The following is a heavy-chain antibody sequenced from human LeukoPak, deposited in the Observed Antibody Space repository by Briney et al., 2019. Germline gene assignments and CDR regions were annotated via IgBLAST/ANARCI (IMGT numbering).Heavy chain of an antibody. J-gene: IGHJ4*02. D-gene: IGHD3-10*01. CDR1: GFTFSSYS. CDR3: AKERNYYGSGSSTDFDF. Sequence: GGSLRLSCAASGFTFSSYSMNWVRQAPGKGLEWVAVISYDGTNKYYADDSVKGRFTISRDNSRDTLYLQMNSLSAEDTAVYYCAKERNYYGSGSSTDFDFWGQGTLVTVSS. CDR2: ISYDGTNK. V-gene: IGHV3-30*18.